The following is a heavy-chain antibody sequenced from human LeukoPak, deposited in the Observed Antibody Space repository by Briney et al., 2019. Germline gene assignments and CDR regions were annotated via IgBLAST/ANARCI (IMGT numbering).Heavy chain of an antibody. Sequence: GGSLRLSGAASGFFFNNYGLIWVRQAPGKGLEWVSAISNDGGGTNYADFVKGRFTISRDNSKNTLFLQMNSLRAEDTALYYCAKGSSGYFVDLWGQGTLVTVSS. CDR1: GFFFNNYG. J-gene: IGHJ5*02. D-gene: IGHD3-22*01. CDR2: ISNDGGGT. CDR3: AKGSSGYFVDL. V-gene: IGHV3-23*01.